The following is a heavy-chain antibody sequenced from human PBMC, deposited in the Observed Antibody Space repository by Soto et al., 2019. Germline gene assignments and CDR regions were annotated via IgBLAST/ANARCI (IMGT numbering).Heavy chain of an antibody. J-gene: IGHJ5*02. Sequence: QVQLVESGGGVVQPGRSLRLSCAASGFRFNTHAMHWVRQPPGKGLEWVAVIWYDGSNEDYVNSVKGRFTISRDNSRNMLNLQMNSLRVEDTGVYYCARVAYCSGGACYPDAWGQGTLVTVSP. CDR2: IWYDGSNE. CDR3: ARVAYCSGGACYPDA. D-gene: IGHD2-15*01. CDR1: GFRFNTHA. V-gene: IGHV3-33*01.